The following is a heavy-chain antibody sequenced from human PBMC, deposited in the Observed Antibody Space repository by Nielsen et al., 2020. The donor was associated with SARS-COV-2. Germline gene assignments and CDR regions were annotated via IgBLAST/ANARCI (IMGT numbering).Heavy chain of an antibody. CDR3: TRHLRGYIDY. CDR2: ISGDNGNA. V-gene: IGHV1-18*04. J-gene: IGHJ4*02. Sequence: ASVKVSCKASGYTFTYHDISWVRQAPGQGLEWMGCISGDNGNAKFAQNLQGRVTITRDTSASTAYMELSSLRSEDTAVYYCTRHLRGYIDYWGQGTLVTVSS. CDR1: GYTFTYHD.